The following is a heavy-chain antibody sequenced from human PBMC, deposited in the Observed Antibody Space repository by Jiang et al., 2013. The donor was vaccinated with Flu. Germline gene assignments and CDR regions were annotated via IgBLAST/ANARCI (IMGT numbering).Heavy chain of an antibody. CDR3: ARNESSGYFGY. CDR2: IYYSGST. CDR1: GGSISSSTYY. Sequence: GPGLVKPSETLSLICTISGGSISSSTYYWGWIRQPPGKGLEWIGSIYYSGSTHYNPSLKSRVTISVDTSNNQFSLRLSSVTAVDTAVYYCARNESSGYFGYWGQGTLGHRLL. J-gene: IGHJ4*02. V-gene: IGHV4-39*01. D-gene: IGHD3-22*01.